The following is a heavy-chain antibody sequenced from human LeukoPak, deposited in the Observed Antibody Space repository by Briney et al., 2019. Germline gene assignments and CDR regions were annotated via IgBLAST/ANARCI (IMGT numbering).Heavy chain of an antibody. J-gene: IGHJ4*02. V-gene: IGHV3-30*09. CDR3: ARDLTANWSFDY. D-gene: IGHD1-1*01. CDR2: ISLDGSNK. Sequence: GRSLRLACAASGFTFSSHYMHWVRQAPGKGLEWVAVISLDGSNKYYAGSVRGRFAISRDNSENTLYLQMNSLRTEDTAVYYCARDLTANWSFDYCGQGTLVTVSS. CDR1: GFTFSSHY.